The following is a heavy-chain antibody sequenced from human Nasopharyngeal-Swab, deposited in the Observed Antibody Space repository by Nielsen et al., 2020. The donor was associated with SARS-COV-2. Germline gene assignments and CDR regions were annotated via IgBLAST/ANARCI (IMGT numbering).Heavy chain of an antibody. D-gene: IGHD1-26*01. Sequence: GESLKISCAASGFTVSSNYMSWVRQAPGKGLEWVSVIYSGGSTYYADSVKGRFTISRDNSKNTLYLQMNSLRAEDTAVYYCARDGGSHFDYWGQGTLVTVSS. V-gene: IGHV3-66*01. CDR3: ARDGGSHFDY. CDR2: IYSGGST. CDR1: GFTVSSNY. J-gene: IGHJ4*02.